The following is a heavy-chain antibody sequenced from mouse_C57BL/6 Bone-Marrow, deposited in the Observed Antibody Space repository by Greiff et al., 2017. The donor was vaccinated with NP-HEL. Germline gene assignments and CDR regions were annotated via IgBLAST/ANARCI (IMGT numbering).Heavy chain of an antibody. Sequence: VKLVESGAELVKPGASVKLSCKASGYTFTSYWMHWVKQRPGRGLEWIGRIDPNSGGTKYNEKFKSKATLTVDKPSSTAYMQLSSLTSEDSAVYYCARNIYYDYDTGFDYWGQGTTLTVSS. J-gene: IGHJ2*01. CDR2: IDPNSGGT. CDR3: ARNIYYDYDTGFDY. D-gene: IGHD2-4*01. CDR1: GYTFTSYW. V-gene: IGHV1-72*01.